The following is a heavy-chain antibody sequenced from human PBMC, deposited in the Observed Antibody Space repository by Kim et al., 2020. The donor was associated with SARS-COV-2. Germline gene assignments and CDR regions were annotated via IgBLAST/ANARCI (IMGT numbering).Heavy chain of an antibody. CDR3: SRDSWFGARVLAYNGMDV. J-gene: IGHJ6*01. D-gene: IGHD3-10*01. CDR1: GYTFTRYP. Sequence: ASVKVSCKASGYTFTRYPMHWVRQARGQRVEWLGWINVDTGNTEDSQKVQDRVTITRDTSASTANMELSDLRSENTADYYGSRDSWFGARVLAYNGMDVW. CDR2: INVDTGNT. V-gene: IGHV1-3*01.